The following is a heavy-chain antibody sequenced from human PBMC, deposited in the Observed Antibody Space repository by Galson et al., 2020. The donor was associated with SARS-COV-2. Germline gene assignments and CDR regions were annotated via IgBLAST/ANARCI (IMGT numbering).Heavy chain of an antibody. CDR2: IYYSGRT. CDR1: GGSISSAGYY. D-gene: IGHD4-17*01. V-gene: IGHV4-31*03. CDR3: ARGPYGDYIQYFR. Sequence: SETLSLTCTVSGGSISSAGYYWSWIRQHPGEGLEWIGYIYYSGRTYYNPSLKSRLTISLDTSKNQFSLKLGSVTDADTAVYYCARGPYGDYIQYFRWGQGTMVTVSS. J-gene: IGHJ3*01.